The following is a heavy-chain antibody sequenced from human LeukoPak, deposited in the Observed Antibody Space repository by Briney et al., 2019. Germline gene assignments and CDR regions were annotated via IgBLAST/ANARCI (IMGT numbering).Heavy chain of an antibody. CDR1: GFTFSNYA. CDR3: ARDNFGFDY. CDR2: LWSDGSNK. J-gene: IGHJ4*02. Sequence: GGSLRLSCAASGFTFSNYAMSWVRQAPGKGLEWVAVLWSDGSNKYYADSVKGRFTISRDNSKNTLYLQMNSLRAEDTAVFYCARDNFGFDYWGQGTLVTVSS. D-gene: IGHD1-20*01. V-gene: IGHV3-33*08.